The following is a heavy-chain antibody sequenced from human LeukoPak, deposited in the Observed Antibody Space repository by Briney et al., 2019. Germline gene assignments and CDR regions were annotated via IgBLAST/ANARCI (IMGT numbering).Heavy chain of an antibody. V-gene: IGHV3-21*01. CDR3: ARDHGSSPGYYYFDY. D-gene: IGHD6-13*01. CDR1: GFTFSSYS. Sequence: PGGSLRLSCAASGFTFSSYSMNWVRQAPGKGLEWVSSISSSSSYIYYADSVKGRFTISRDNAKNSLYLQMNSLRAEGTAVYYCARDHGSSPGYYYFDYWGQGTLVTVSS. CDR2: ISSSSSYI. J-gene: IGHJ4*02.